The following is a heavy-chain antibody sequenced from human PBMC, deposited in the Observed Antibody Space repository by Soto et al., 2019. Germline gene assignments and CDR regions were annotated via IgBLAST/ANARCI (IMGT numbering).Heavy chain of an antibody. CDR1: EFTFSRHG. V-gene: IGHV3-33*01. Sequence: QVQLVESGGGVVQPGRSLRLSCAASEFTFSRHGMHWVRQAPGKGLQWVGVIWSDGSNEVYADSVKGRFIISRDNSKNILYLQMNRLRAKATAVYYCARERTFGDNKHNYMDVWGTGIMVTVSS. CDR3: ARERTFGDNKHNYMDV. D-gene: IGHD3-10*01. CDR2: IWSDGSNE. J-gene: IGHJ6*03.